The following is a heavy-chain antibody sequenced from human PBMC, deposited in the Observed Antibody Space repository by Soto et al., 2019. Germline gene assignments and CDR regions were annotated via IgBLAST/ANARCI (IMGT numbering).Heavy chain of an antibody. J-gene: IGHJ4*02. CDR1: GFTFSSYG. D-gene: IGHD3-22*01. CDR3: AKGSVYYYDSSGYSPVRSYFDY. V-gene: IGHV3-30*18. Sequence: GSLRLSCAASGFTFSSYGMHWVRQAPGKGLEWVAVISYDGSNKYYADSVKGRFTISRDNSKNTLYLQMNSLRAEDTAVYYCAKGSVYYYDSSGYSPVRSYFDYWGQGTLVTVSS. CDR2: ISYDGSNK.